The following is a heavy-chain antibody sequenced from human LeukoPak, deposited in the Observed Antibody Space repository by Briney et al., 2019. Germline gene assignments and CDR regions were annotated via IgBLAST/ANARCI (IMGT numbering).Heavy chain of an antibody. CDR2: INHNGEAI. Sequence: PGGSLRLSCAASGFPFSSHVLSWVRQAPGKGLEWIAYINHNGEAIYYPDFVKGRFIISRDNAKNPLFLQMNDLRDEDTAVYYCARDYDWAFDFWGQGTRVTVSS. V-gene: IGHV3-48*02. CDR1: GFPFSSHV. CDR3: ARDYDWAFDF. J-gene: IGHJ4*02. D-gene: IGHD3-9*01.